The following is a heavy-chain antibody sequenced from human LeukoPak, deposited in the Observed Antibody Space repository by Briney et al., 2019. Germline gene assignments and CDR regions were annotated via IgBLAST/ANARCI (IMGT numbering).Heavy chain of an antibody. CDR3: ARESTTETRSVDY. Sequence: GGSLRLSCAASGFTFSTYWMSWVRQAPGKGLEWVANIRQDGSDKYYVDSVRGRFTISRDNAKNSLYLQMNSLRGEDTAVYYCARESTTETRSVDYWGQGTLVTVSS. CDR1: GFTFSTYW. J-gene: IGHJ4*02. D-gene: IGHD4-17*01. CDR2: IRQDGSDK. V-gene: IGHV3-7*01.